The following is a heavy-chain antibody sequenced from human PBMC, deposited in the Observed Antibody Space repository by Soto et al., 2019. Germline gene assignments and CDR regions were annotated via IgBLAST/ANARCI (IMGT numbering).Heavy chain of an antibody. Sequence: PGGSLRLSCAASGFTFSSYGMHWVRQAPGKGLEWVAVIWYDGSNKYYADSVKGRFTISRDNSKNTLYLQMNSLRAEDTAVYYCARDMGDFWSGYYNYYMDVWGKGTTVTVSS. D-gene: IGHD3-3*01. CDR2: IWYDGSNK. J-gene: IGHJ6*03. CDR3: ARDMGDFWSGYYNYYMDV. V-gene: IGHV3-33*01. CDR1: GFTFSSYG.